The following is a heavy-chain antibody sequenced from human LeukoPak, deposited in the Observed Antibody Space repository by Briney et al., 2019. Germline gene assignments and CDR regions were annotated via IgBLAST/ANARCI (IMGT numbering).Heavy chain of an antibody. CDR3: ATGGPPFSFDY. D-gene: IGHD3-16*01. CDR2: IYTSGST. Sequence: SQTLSLTCTVSGGSLSSGSYYWSWIRQPAGTGLEWIGRIYTSGSTNYNPSLKSRVTISVDTSKNQFSLKLSSVTAADTAVYYCATGGPPFSFDYWGQGTLVTVSS. J-gene: IGHJ4*02. V-gene: IGHV4-61*02. CDR1: GGSLSSGSYY.